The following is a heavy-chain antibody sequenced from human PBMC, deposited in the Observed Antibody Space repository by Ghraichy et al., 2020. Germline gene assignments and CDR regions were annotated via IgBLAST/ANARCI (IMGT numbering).Heavy chain of an antibody. D-gene: IGHD6-19*01. CDR3: ARTLPGIAVAGYWYFDL. V-gene: IGHV4-59*01. CDR2: IYYSGST. CDR1: GGSISSYY. Sequence: SETLSLTCTVSGGSISSYYWSWIRQPPGKGLEWIGYIYYSGSTNYNPSLKSRFTISVDTSKNQFSLKLSSVTAADTAVYYCARTLPGIAVAGYWYFDLWGRGTLVTVSS. J-gene: IGHJ2*01.